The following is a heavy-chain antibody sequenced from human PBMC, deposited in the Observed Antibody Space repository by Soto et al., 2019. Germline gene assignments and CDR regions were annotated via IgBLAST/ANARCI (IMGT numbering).Heavy chain of an antibody. D-gene: IGHD4-17*01. CDR1: GFTVSSNY. J-gene: IGHJ5*02. V-gene: IGHV3-53*04. CDR3: ARWRRGHDYGDVWFDP. Sequence: GGSLRLSCAASGFTVSSNYMSWVRQAPGKGLEWVSVIYSGGSTYYADSVKGRFTISRHNSKNTLYLQMNSLRAEDTAVYYCARWRRGHDYGDVWFDPWGQGTLVTVSS. CDR2: IYSGGST.